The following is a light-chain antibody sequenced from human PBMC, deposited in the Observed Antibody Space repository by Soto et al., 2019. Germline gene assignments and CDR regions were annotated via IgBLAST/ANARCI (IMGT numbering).Light chain of an antibody. Sequence: DIQMTQSPSTLSASVGDRVTITCRASQSISSGLAWYQQKPGKAPNLLIHKASTLLSGVPSRFSGNGSGTDFTLTISSLHPDDFATYYCQQYNTHRAWTFGQGTKVEIK. V-gene: IGKV1-5*03. CDR1: QSISSG. CDR3: QQYNTHRAWT. CDR2: KAS. J-gene: IGKJ1*01.